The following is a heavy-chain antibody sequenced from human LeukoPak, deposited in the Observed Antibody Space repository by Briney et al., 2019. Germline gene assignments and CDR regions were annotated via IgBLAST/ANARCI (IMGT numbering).Heavy chain of an antibody. J-gene: IGHJ5*02. V-gene: IGHV4-38-2*01. Sequence: PSETLSLTCAVSGYSITSGYYWGWIRQPPGKGLAWIGSIYHSGSTYSNPSLKGRVTISADTSTHQFSLQLSSVTAEDAAVYYCARHAGGGVDINWFDPWGQGTLVTVSS. D-gene: IGHD3-3*01. CDR2: IYHSGST. CDR3: ARHAGGGVDINWFDP. CDR1: GYSITSGYY.